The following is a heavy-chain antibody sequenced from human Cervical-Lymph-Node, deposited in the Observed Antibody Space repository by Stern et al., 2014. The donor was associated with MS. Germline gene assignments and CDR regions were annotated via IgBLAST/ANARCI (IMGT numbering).Heavy chain of an antibody. V-gene: IGHV3-7*01. CDR1: GFTFSSYW. CDR3: ARDCGVGHCGGVRGHNYYYDMAV. D-gene: IGHD2-21*01. Sequence: VQLEESGGGLVQPGGSLRLSCAASGFTFSSYWMSWVRQAPGTGLEWVANINQDGSEEYYVDSAKGRFAISTDNATNYPVVQINSLRAEDTAVYYCARDCGVGHCGGVRGHNYYYDMAVWGQGTTVTVSS. J-gene: IGHJ6*02. CDR2: INQDGSEE.